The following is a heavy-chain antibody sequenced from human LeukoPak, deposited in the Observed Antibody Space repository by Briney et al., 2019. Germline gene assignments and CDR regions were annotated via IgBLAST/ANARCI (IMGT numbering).Heavy chain of an antibody. V-gene: IGHV1-69*01. Sequence: SVKVSCKASGGTFSRHTISWVRQSPGQGLEWMGGITPMFGTSNYAQKFQGRVTITADESTSTAYMELSSLRSEDTAVYYCARDVGGYSYGSRSDLDYWGQGTLVTVSS. D-gene: IGHD5-18*01. J-gene: IGHJ4*02. CDR2: ITPMFGTS. CDR3: ARDVGGYSYGSRSDLDY. CDR1: GGTFSRHT.